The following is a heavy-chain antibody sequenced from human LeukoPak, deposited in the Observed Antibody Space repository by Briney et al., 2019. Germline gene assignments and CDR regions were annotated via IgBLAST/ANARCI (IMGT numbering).Heavy chain of an antibody. CDR2: IYSGGST. J-gene: IGHJ4*02. V-gene: IGHV3-53*01. CDR1: GFTVSSNY. CDR3: ARGAGIAVAGEVFDY. Sequence: GGSLRLSCAASGFTVSSNYMSWVRQAPGKGLEWVSVIYSGGSTYYADSVKGRFTISRDNSKNTLYLQMNSLRAEDMAVYYCARGAGIAVAGEVFDYWGQGTLVTVSS. D-gene: IGHD6-19*01.